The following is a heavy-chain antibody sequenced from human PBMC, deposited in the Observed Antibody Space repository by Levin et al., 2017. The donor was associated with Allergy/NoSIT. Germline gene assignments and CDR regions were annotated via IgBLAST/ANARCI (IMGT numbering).Heavy chain of an antibody. V-gene: IGHV3-74*01. J-gene: IGHJ5*02. CDR1: GFTFSSYW. Sequence: PGGSLRLSCAASGFTFSSYWMHWVRQAPGKGLVWVSRINSDGSSTSYADSVKGRFTISRDNAKNTLYLQMNSLRAEDTAVYYCARGARYCSGGSCYGDGNWFDPWGQGTLVTVSS. CDR3: ARGARYCSGGSCYGDGNWFDP. D-gene: IGHD2-15*01. CDR2: INSDGSST.